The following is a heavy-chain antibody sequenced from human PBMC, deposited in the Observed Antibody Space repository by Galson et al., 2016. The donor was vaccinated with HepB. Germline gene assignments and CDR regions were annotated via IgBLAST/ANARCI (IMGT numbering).Heavy chain of an antibody. J-gene: IGHJ4*02. CDR1: GFTFSTSG. D-gene: IGHD2/OR15-2a*01. CDR2: ISYDGQRE. Sequence: SLRLSCAASGFTFSTSGMHWVRQAPGKGLGWVALISYDGQRESYADSVKGRVTLSRDNSKTTLYLQMHSLRGEDTAVYYCAKGIWDFDSWGQGTLVTVSS. V-gene: IGHV3-30*18. CDR3: AKGIWDFDS.